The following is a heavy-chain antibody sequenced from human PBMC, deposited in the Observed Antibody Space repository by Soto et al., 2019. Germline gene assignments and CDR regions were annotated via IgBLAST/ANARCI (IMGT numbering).Heavy chain of an antibody. CDR2: IYYSGST. CDR3: ARGTLRRAIYYYYYMDV. CDR1: GGSISSSSYY. D-gene: IGHD2-2*01. V-gene: IGHV4-39*01. J-gene: IGHJ6*03. Sequence: SETLSLTCTVSGGSISSSSYYWGWIRQPPGKGLEWIGSIYYSGSTYYNPSLKSRVTISVDTSKNQFSLKLSSVTAADTAVYYCARGTLRRAIYYYYYMDVWGKGTTVTVSS.